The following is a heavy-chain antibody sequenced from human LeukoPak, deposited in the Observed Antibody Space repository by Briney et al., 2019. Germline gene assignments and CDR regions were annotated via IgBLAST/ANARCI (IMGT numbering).Heavy chain of an antibody. CDR3: ARENYYGSGSYRAGAGNWFDP. Sequence: GGSLRLSCAASGFTFSSYEMNWVRQAPGKGLEWVSYISSSGSTIYYADSVKGRFTISRDNAKNLLYLQMNSLRAEGTAVYYCARENYYGSGSYRAGAGNWFDPWGQGTLVTVSS. D-gene: IGHD3-10*01. J-gene: IGHJ5*02. CDR1: GFTFSSYE. CDR2: ISSSGSTI. V-gene: IGHV3-48*03.